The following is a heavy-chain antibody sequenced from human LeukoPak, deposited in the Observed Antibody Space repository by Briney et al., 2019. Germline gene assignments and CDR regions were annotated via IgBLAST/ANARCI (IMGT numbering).Heavy chain of an antibody. V-gene: IGHV3-23*01. CDR2: ISGSGVTP. Sequence: PGGSLRLSCTASGFMFSHYAVTWVRQAPGRGLEWVSSISGSGVTPYYADSVKGRFTISRDNSKNTLYLQMSSLRAEDTAVYYCARGRGSSWYFDWFDPWGQGTLVTVSS. CDR3: ARGRGSSWYFDWFDP. D-gene: IGHD6-13*01. J-gene: IGHJ5*02. CDR1: GFMFSHYA.